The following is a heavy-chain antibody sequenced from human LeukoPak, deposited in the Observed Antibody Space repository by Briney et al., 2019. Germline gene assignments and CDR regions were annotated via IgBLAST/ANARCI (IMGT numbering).Heavy chain of an antibody. V-gene: IGHV3-30*02. J-gene: IGHJ6*03. CDR3: AKDAGSIAARRGDADSYYYYLDV. CDR2: IRYDGSNK. D-gene: IGHD6-6*01. CDR1: GFTFSSYG. Sequence: GGSLRLSCAASGFTFSSYGRHWVRQAPGKGREWGAFIRYDGSNKYYADSVKGRFTISRDNSKNTLYLQMNSLRAEDTAVYYCAKDAGSIAARRGDADSYYYYLDVWGKGSTVTVSS.